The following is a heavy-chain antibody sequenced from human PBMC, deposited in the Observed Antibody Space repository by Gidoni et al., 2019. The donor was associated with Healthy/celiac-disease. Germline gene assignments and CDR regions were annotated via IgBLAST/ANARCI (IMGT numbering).Heavy chain of an antibody. CDR2: ISYDGSNK. J-gene: IGHJ6*02. V-gene: IGHV3-30*18. D-gene: IGHD6-13*01. CDR3: AKMRIAAAGTSYYYGMDV. Sequence: QVQLVESGGGVVQPGRSLRLSCAASGFTFSSYGMHWVRQAPGKGLEWVAVISYDGSNKYYADSVKGRFTISRDNSKNTLYLQMNSLRAEDTAVYYCAKMRIAAAGTSYYYGMDVWGQGTTVTVSS. CDR1: GFTFSSYG.